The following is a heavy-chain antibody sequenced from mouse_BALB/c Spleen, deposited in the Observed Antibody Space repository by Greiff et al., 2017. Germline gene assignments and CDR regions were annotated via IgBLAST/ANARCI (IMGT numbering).Heavy chain of an antibody. D-gene: IGHD2-14*01. Sequence: EVQRVESGPSLVKPSQTLSLTCSVTGDSITSGYWNWIRKFPGNKLEYMGYISYSGSTYYNPSLKSRISITRDTSKNQYYLQLNSVTTEDTATYYCARWQVRLDWYFDVWGAGTTVTVSS. V-gene: IGHV3-8*02. CDR1: GDSITSGY. J-gene: IGHJ1*01. CDR2: ISYSGST. CDR3: ARWQVRLDWYFDV.